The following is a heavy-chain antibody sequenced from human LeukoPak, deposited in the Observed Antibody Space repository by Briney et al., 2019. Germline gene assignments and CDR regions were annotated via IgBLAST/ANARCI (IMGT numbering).Heavy chain of an antibody. CDR3: TRRAARWQFDL. CDR1: GFNFDNYA. J-gene: IGHJ2*01. D-gene: IGHD5-24*01. Sequence: PGRSLRLSCAVSGFNFDNYAMHWVRHAPGGGLEWVSGINWKTGNGIYADSVKGRFTISRDNAKNSLYLQMSSLRAEDTALYYCTRRAARWQFDLWGRGTLLTVSS. V-gene: IGHV3-9*01. CDR2: INWKTGNG.